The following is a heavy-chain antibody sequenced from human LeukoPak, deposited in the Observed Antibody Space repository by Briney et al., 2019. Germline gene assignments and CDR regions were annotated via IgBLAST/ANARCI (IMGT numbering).Heavy chain of an antibody. CDR3: ARLANNNYASGSLSSFGY. J-gene: IGHJ1*01. D-gene: IGHD3-10*01. CDR2: IYPGDSDT. Sequence: GESLKISCVGSGYSFTSYWIGWVRQMPGKGLEWMGIIYPGDSDTRYSPSFQGHVTISADQSISTAYLQWSSLKASDTAMYYCARLANNNYASGSLSSFGYWGQGTLVTVSS. V-gene: IGHV5-51*01. CDR1: GYSFTSYW.